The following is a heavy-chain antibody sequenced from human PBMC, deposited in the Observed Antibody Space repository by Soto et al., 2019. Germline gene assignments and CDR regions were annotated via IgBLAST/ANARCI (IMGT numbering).Heavy chain of an antibody. V-gene: IGHV3-15*07. D-gene: IGHD4-4*01. CDR2: IKSKTDGGTT. CDR1: AFTFSNAW. Sequence: EVQLVESGGGLVKPGGSLRLSCAASAFTFSNAWMNWVRQAPGKGLEWVGRIKSKTDGGTTDYAAPVKGRFTISRDDSKNTLYLQMNSLKTEDTAVYYCTTGPATVTTGASGGYYYYGMDVWGQGTTVTVSS. J-gene: IGHJ6*02. CDR3: TTGPATVTTGASGGYYYYGMDV.